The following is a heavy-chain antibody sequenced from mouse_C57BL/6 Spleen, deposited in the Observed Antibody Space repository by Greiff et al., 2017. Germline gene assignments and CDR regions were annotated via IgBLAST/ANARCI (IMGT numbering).Heavy chain of an antibody. J-gene: IGHJ2*01. CDR1: GYTFTSYW. Sequence: QVQLQQPGAELVKPGASVKVSCKASGYTFTSYWMHWVKQRPGQGLEWIGRIHPSDSDTNYNQKFKGKATLTVAKSSSTAYMQLSSLTSEASAVEFCVSDYDGSSQYYFDYWGQGTTLTVSS. CDR3: VSDYDGSSQYYFDY. D-gene: IGHD1-1*01. CDR2: IHPSDSDT. V-gene: IGHV1-74*01.